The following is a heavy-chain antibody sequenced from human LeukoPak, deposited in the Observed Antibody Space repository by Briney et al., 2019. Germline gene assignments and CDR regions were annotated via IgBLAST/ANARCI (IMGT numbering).Heavy chain of an antibody. CDR1: GYTFTGYY. CDR2: IIPIFGTA. J-gene: IGHJ3*02. D-gene: IGHD3-9*01. Sequence: SVKVSCKASGYTFTGYYMHWVRQAPGQGLEWMGRIIPIFGTANYAQKFQGRVTITTDESTSTAYMELSSLRSEDTAVYYCARLNWDEIRYYDILTGPTGRAFDIWGQGTMVTVSS. CDR3: ARLNWDEIRYYDILTGPTGRAFDI. V-gene: IGHV1-69*05.